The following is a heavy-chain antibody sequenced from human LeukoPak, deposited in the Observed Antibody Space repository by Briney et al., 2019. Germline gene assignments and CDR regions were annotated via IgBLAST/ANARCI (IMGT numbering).Heavy chain of an antibody. V-gene: IGHV4-34*01. J-gene: IGHJ4*02. CDR2: INHSGST. CDR1: GGSFSGYY. CDR3: ARGLYEGEPHFDY. Sequence: SETLSLTCAVYGGSFSGYYWSWIRQPPGKGLEWTGEINHSGSTNYNPSLKSRVTTSVDTSKNQFSLKLSSVTAADTAVYYCARGLYEGEPHFDYWGQGTLVTVSS. D-gene: IGHD3-16*01.